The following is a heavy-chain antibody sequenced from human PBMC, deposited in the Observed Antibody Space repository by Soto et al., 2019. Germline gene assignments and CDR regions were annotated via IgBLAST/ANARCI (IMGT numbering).Heavy chain of an antibody. Sequence: PSETLSLTCSVSGDSISNLDYFWAWIRQPPGQALEYIGYIYKSATTYYNPSFDSRVAISVDTSKSQFSLNVTSLTAADTAVYFCARGRYCLTGRCFPNWFDSWGQGALVTVSS. CDR1: GDSISNLDYF. V-gene: IGHV4-30-4*01. CDR2: IYKSATT. J-gene: IGHJ5*01. D-gene: IGHD7-27*01. CDR3: ARGRYCLTGRCFPNWFDS.